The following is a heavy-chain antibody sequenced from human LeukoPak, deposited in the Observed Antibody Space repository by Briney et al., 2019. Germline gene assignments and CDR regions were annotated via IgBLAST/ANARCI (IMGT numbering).Heavy chain of an antibody. J-gene: IGHJ4*02. CDR1: GFTFSSYA. CDR3: ARVRSDSSGWYEFDY. Sequence: GGSLRLSCAASGFTFSSYAMGWVRQVSGEGRGFVSLTSIGGTTYYADSVKGRFTISSDNSKNTLYLQMNSLRAEDTAVYYCARVRSDSSGWYEFDYWGQGTLVTVSS. D-gene: IGHD6-19*01. CDR2: TSIGGTT. V-gene: IGHV3-23*01.